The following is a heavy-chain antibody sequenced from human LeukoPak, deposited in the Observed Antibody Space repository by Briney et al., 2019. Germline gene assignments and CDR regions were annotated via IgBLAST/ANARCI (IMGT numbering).Heavy chain of an antibody. Sequence: PGGALRLSCVASGFTFSTDTMNWVRQAPGKGLEWVSSISSGSSYIYYADSVTGRFTISSDNAKTTLYLQMNSLRAEDTAVYYCARGSGSTTVVDYWGQGTLVTVSS. CDR1: GFTFSTDT. CDR2: ISSGSSYI. D-gene: IGHD4-23*01. J-gene: IGHJ4*02. V-gene: IGHV3-21*01. CDR3: ARGSGSTTVVDY.